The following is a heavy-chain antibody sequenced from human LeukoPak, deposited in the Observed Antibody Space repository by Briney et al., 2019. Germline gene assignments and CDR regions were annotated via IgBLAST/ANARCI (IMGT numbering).Heavy chain of an antibody. Sequence: GGSLRLSCTASGFTFSSYWMNWVRQAPGKGLEWVAGIKKDGSAKFYVDSVKGRFPISRDNTKNSLYLQMNSLGVEDTAVYYCGRGSGAPDCWGQGTLVTVSS. CDR3: GRGSGAPDC. D-gene: IGHD2-21*01. CDR1: GFTFSSYW. CDR2: IKKDGSAK. J-gene: IGHJ4*02. V-gene: IGHV3-7*04.